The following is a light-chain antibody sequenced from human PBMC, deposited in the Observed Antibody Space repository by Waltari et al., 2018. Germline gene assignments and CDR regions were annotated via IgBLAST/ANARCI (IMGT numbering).Light chain of an antibody. V-gene: IGKV1-39*01. J-gene: IGKJ3*01. CDR3: QQSYTTPFT. CDR2: AAS. Sequence: DIQMTQSPSSLSASAGDTVTITCRASQAIDSYLNWYQQRPGNAPKLLIYAASTLQSGVPSRFSGSGAGTGFTLTINSLQPEDFATYYCQQSYTTPFTFGPGTRVDIK. CDR1: QAIDSY.